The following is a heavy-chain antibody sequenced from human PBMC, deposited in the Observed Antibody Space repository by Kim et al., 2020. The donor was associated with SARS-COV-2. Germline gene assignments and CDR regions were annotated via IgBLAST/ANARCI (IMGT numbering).Heavy chain of an antibody. CDR1: GFTFSGSA. CDR2: IRTKSNSYAT. D-gene: IGHD4-17*01. V-gene: IGHV3-73*01. CDR3: TSTVNLYFFDY. Sequence: GGSLRLSCAASGFTFSGSAMHWVRQASGKGLEWVGRIRTKSNSYATTYAASVKVRFTISRDDSKNTGFLQMDSLRTEDTAVYFCTSTVNLYFFDYLGQGTLFTVSS. J-gene: IGHJ4*02.